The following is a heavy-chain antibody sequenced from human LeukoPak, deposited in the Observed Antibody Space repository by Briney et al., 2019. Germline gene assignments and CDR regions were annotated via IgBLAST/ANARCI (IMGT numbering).Heavy chain of an antibody. D-gene: IGHD5-24*01. Sequence: ASVKVSCKASGGTFSSYAISWVRQAPGQGLEWMGRIIPILGIANYAQKFQGRVTITADKSTSTAYMELSSLRSEDTAVYYCARDPDGYNSRGYWGQGTLVTVSS. V-gene: IGHV1-69*04. J-gene: IGHJ4*02. CDR2: IIPILGIA. CDR3: ARDPDGYNSRGY. CDR1: GGTFSSYA.